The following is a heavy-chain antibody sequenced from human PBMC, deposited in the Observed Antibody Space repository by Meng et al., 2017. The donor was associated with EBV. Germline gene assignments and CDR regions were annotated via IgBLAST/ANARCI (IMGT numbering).Heavy chain of an antibody. J-gene: IGHJ4*02. CDR1: GYTFTSEG. Sequence: VRLVRFGAEVMKPAASVRFSCKASGYTFTSEGISWVRQAPGQGLEWMGWISAYNGNTNYAQKLQGRVTMTTDTSTSTAYMELRSLRSDDTAVYYCARGLDYFDYWGQGTLVTVSS. CDR3: ARGLDYFDY. CDR2: ISAYNGNT. V-gene: IGHV1-18*01.